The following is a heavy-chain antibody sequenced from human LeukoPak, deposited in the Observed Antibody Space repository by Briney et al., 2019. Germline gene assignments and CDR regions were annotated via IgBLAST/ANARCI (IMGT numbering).Heavy chain of an antibody. V-gene: IGHV1-18*01. CDR2: ISAYNGNT. J-gene: IGHJ4*02. CDR3: ARGLNGGDY. CDR1: GYTFTSYG. Sequence: ASVKVSCKASGYTFTSYGISWVRQAPGQGLEWMGWISAYNGNTNYAQKFQGRVTITRNTSISTAYMELSSLRSEDTAVYYCARGLNGGDYWGQGTLVTVSS. D-gene: IGHD4-23*01.